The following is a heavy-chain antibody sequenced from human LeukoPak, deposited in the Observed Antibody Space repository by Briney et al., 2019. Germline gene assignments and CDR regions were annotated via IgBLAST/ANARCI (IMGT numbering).Heavy chain of an antibody. J-gene: IGHJ4*02. V-gene: IGHV3-33*01. D-gene: IGHD2-15*01. CDR2: IWYDGSNK. Sequence: PGGSLRLSCAASGFTFSSYGMHWVRQAPGKGLEWVAVIWYDGSNKYYADSVKGRFTISRDNSKNTLYLQMNSLRAEDTAVYYCARGPVDCSGGSCYYFDYWGQGTLVTVSS. CDR1: GFTFSSYG. CDR3: ARGPVDCSGGSCYYFDY.